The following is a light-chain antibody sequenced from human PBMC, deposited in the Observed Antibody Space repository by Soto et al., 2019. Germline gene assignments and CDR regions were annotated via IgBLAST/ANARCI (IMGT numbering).Light chain of an antibody. V-gene: IGLV2-14*01. J-gene: IGLJ2*01. CDR1: SSDVGGYNY. CDR3: SSYTTSGSLV. CDR2: DVS. Sequence: QSGLTQSASVSGAPGQSITISCTGTSSDVGGYNYVPWYQQHPGKAPKLMIYDVSNRPSGVSNRFSGSKSGNTASLTISGLQAEDEADYYCSSYTTSGSLVFGGGTKVTVL.